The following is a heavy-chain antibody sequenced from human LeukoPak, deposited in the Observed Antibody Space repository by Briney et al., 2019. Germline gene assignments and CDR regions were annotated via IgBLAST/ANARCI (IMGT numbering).Heavy chain of an antibody. CDR1: GFSFSSYW. V-gene: IGHV3-7*03. CDR2: INQDGSEK. J-gene: IGHJ4*02. CDR3: AKGWEQWLVYYFDY. Sequence: GGSLRLSCAASGFSFSSYWRSWVRQAPGKGLEWVANINQDGSEKYYVDSVKGRFTISRDNAKNSLYLQMNSLRAEDTAVYYCAKGWEQWLVYYFDYWGQGTLVTVSS. D-gene: IGHD6-19*01.